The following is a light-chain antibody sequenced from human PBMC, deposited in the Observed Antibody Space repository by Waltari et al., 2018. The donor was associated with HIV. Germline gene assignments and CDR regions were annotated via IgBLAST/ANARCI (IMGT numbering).Light chain of an antibody. CDR3: QQYGTSSS. Sequence: EIVLTQSPGTLSLSPGEGATLSCRASQSVSSSYLAWYQQKPGQAPRLPIYGASSRATGIPDRFSGSGSGTDFTLTISRLEPEDFAVYYCQQYGTSSSFGGGTKVEIK. J-gene: IGKJ4*01. CDR2: GAS. V-gene: IGKV3-20*01. CDR1: QSVSSSY.